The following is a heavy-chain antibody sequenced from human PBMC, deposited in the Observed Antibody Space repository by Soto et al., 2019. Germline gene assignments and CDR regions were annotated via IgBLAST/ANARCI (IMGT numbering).Heavy chain of an antibody. J-gene: IGHJ3*02. CDR3: GRGDYANAFNI. CDR1: GGSISSGGYS. CDR2: IYHSGST. D-gene: IGHD4-17*01. Sequence: SETLSLTCAVSGGSISSGGYSWNWIRQPPGKGLEWIGNIYHSGSTYYNASLKSRVTISVDRSKNQFSLKLSSVTAADTAVYYCGRGDYANAFNIGAQGKMFTV. V-gene: IGHV4-30-2*01.